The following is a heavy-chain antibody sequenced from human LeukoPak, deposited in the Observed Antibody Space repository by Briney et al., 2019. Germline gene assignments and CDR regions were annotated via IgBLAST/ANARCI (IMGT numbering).Heavy chain of an antibody. Sequence: ASVKVSCKASVFVFTSYGFTWVRQAPAQGLEGMGWISANDGKTHYSERHQGRVTMTTDTVTSTAYMELRSLRSDDTAVYYCATESHVERDDYWGQGTLVTVSS. CDR2: ISANDGKT. D-gene: IGHD1-1*01. CDR1: VFVFTSYG. J-gene: IGHJ4*02. V-gene: IGHV1-18*01. CDR3: ATESHVERDDY.